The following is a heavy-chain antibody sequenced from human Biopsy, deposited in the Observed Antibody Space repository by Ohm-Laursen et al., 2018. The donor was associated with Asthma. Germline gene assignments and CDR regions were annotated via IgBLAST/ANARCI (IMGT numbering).Heavy chain of an antibody. CDR1: GFTFGGYA. Sequence: SLRLSCAASGFTFGGYAMSWARQAPGKGLEWVSTISPDGRSAHGPDSFRGRFTISRDNSKNSLSLNMNSLRPEDTSVYYCARAKTWGRSYYFDYWGQGTLVTVSS. CDR3: ARAKTWGRSYYFDY. V-gene: IGHV3-23*01. CDR2: ISPDGRSA. D-gene: IGHD3-16*01. J-gene: IGHJ4*02.